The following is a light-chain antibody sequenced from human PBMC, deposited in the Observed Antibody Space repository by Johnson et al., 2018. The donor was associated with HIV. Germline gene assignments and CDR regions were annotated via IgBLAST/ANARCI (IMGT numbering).Light chain of an antibody. CDR2: DNN. J-gene: IGLJ1*01. Sequence: QSVLTQPPSVSAPGQKVTISCSGSTSNIGNNYVSWYQQLPGTAPKLLIYDNNKRPSGIRDRFSGSKSGTSATLGITGLQTGDEADYYCGTWDSSLSAYVIGTGTKVTVL. CDR1: TSNIGNNY. CDR3: GTWDSSLSAYV. V-gene: IGLV1-51*01.